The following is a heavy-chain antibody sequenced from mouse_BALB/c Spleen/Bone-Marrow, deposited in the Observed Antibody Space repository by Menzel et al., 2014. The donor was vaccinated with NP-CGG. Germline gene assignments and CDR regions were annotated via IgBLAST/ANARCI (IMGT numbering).Heavy chain of an antibody. V-gene: IGHV1-14*01. J-gene: IGHJ1*01. D-gene: IGHD2-3*01. CDR2: INPYNDGT. CDR3: ARTPIYDGYYWFFDV. Sequence: EVQLQQSGPELVKPGASVKMSCKASGYTFTSYVMHWVKQKPGQGLEWIGYINPYNDGTKYNEKFKDKAALTSDKSSSTAYMELSSLTSEDSAFYYCARTPIYDGYYWFFDVWGAGTTVTVSS. CDR1: GYTFTSYV.